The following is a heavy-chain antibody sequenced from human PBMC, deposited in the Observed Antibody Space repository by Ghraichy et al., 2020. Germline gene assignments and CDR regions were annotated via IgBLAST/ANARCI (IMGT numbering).Heavy chain of an antibody. CDR1: GFTFSNAW. D-gene: IGHD2-2*01. CDR2: IKSKTDGGTT. V-gene: IGHV3-15*01. J-gene: IGHJ6*02. CDR3: TTGLLGYCSSTSCYYNYYYGMEV. Sequence: LSLTCAASGFTFSNAWMSWVRQAPGKGLEWVGRIKSKTDGGTTDYAAPVKGRFTISRDDSKNTLYLQMNSLKTEDTAVYYCTTGLLGYCSSTSCYYNYYYGMEVWGQGTPVNVSS.